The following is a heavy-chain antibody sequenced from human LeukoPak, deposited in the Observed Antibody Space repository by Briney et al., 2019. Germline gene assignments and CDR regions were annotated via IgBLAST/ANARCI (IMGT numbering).Heavy chain of an antibody. CDR2: MNPNSGNT. D-gene: IGHD3-3*01. J-gene: IGHJ3*02. CDR1: GYTFTSYD. V-gene: IGHV1-8*01. CDR3: ARKPVLRFLEWSRSSDAFDI. Sequence: ASVKVSCKASGYTFTSYDINWVRQATGQGLEWMGWMNPNSGNTGYAQKFQGRVTMTRNTSISTAYMELSSLRSEDTAVYYCARKPVLRFLEWSRSSDAFDIWGQGTMVTVSS.